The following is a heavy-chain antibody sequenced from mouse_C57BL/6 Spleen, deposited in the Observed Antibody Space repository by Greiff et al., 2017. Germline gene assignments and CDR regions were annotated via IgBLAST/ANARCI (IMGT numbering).Heavy chain of an antibody. CDR3: ARWGVYDGFY. D-gene: IGHD2-3*01. J-gene: IGHJ3*01. CDR2: IDPSDSYT. V-gene: IGHV1-69*01. Sequence: QVQLQQPGAELVMPGASVKLSCKASGYTFTSYWMHWVKQRPGQGLEWIGEIDPSDSYTNYNQKFKGKSTLTVDKSSSTADMQLSSLTSEDSAVYYCARWGVYDGFYWGQGTLVTVSA. CDR1: GYTFTSYW.